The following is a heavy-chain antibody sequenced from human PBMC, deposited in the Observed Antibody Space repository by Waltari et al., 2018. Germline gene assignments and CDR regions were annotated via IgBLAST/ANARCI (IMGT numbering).Heavy chain of an antibody. CDR3: ARGRSYDFWSGSNWFDP. CDR1: GGSISSYY. D-gene: IGHD3-3*01. CDR2: IYTSGST. V-gene: IGHV4-4*07. J-gene: IGHJ5*02. Sequence: QVQLQESGPGLVKPSATLSLTCTVPGGSISSYYWSWIRPPAGKGLEWTGRIYTSGSTNYNPSLKSRVTMSVDTSKNQFSLKLSSVTAADTAVYYCARGRSYDFWSGSNWFDPWGQGTLVTVSS.